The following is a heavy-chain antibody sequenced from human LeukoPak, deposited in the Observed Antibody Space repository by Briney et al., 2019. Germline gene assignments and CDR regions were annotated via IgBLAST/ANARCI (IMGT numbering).Heavy chain of an antibody. CDR1: GYTFTGYY. J-gene: IGHJ6*02. CDR2: INPNSGVT. CDR3: ARDRAPSEIQPAHYYFYYGLDV. V-gene: IGHV1-2*02. D-gene: IGHD1-1*01. Sequence: PGGSLRLSCKASGYTFTGYYLNWVRQAPGQGLEWMGWINPNSGVTDYAQKFQDRVTMTRDTSISTAYMELRSLRSDDTAVYYCARDRAPSEIQPAHYYFYYGLDVWGQGATVTVSS.